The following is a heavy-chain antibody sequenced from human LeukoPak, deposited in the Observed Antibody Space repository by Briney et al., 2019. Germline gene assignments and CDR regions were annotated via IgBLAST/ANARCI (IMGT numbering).Heavy chain of an antibody. CDR1: GYTFTSYA. D-gene: IGHD3-3*01. J-gene: IGHJ6*02. CDR2: INTNTGNP. V-gene: IGHV7-4-1*02. Sequence: ASVKVSCKASGYTFTSYAMNWVRQAPGQGLEWMGWINTNTGNPTYAQGFTGRFVFSLDTSVSTAYLQISSLKAEDTAVYYCAKGGGVGYDSWSGYIPRFGDGMDVWGQGTTVTVSS. CDR3: AKGGGVGYDSWSGYIPRFGDGMDV.